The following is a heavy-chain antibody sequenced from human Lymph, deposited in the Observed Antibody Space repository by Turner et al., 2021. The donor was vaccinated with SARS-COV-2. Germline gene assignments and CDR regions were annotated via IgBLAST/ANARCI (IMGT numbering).Heavy chain of an antibody. CDR3: ARVGPGGFDY. CDR2: INPSGDST. Sequence: QVQLVQSGAEVKKPGASVKVSCKASGYTFTSYYMHWVRQAPGQGLEWMGIINPSGDSTSYAHNFQVIVTMTRDTSTSTVYMELSSLRSEDTAVYYCARVGPGGFDYWGQGTPVTVSS. D-gene: IGHD2-15*01. CDR1: GYTFTSYY. J-gene: IGHJ4*02. V-gene: IGHV1-46*01.